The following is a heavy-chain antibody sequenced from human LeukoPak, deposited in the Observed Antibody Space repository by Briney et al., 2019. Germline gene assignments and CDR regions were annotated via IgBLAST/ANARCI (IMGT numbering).Heavy chain of an antibody. CDR1: GFTFSRYW. J-gene: IGHJ3*02. CDR2: INSDGSST. Sequence: PGGSLRLSRAASGFTFSRYWMHWVRQAPGKGLVWVSRINSDGSSTSYADSVKGRFTISRDNAKNTLYLQVNSLRAEDTAVYYCARGMYYYGSGSYYRVDSFDIWGQGTMVTVSS. CDR3: ARGMYYYGSGSYYRVDSFDI. D-gene: IGHD3-10*01. V-gene: IGHV3-74*01.